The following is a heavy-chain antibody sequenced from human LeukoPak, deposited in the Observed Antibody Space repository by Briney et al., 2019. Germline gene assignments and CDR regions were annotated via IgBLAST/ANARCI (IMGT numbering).Heavy chain of an antibody. CDR3: ARKGQWLVSFDY. Sequence: ASVKVSCKASGYTFTSYYMHWVRQAPGQGLEWMGWINPNSGGTNYAQKFQGRVTMTRDTSISTAYMELSRLRSDDTAVYYCARKGQWLVSFDYWGQGTLVTVSS. CDR1: GYTFTSYY. D-gene: IGHD6-19*01. V-gene: IGHV1-2*02. J-gene: IGHJ4*02. CDR2: INPNSGGT.